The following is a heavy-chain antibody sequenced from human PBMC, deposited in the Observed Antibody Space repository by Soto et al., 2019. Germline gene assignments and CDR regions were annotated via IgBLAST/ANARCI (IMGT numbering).Heavy chain of an antibody. CDR1: GGSISSYY. CDR3: ARGKGIAAAGPWWFDP. Sequence: PSETLSLTCTVSGGSISSYYWIWIRQPAGKGLEWIGRIYTSGSTNYNPSLKSRVTMSVDTSKNQFSLKLSSVTAADTAVYYCARGKGIAAAGPWWFDPWGQGTLVTVSS. J-gene: IGHJ5*02. CDR2: IYTSGST. D-gene: IGHD6-13*01. V-gene: IGHV4-4*07.